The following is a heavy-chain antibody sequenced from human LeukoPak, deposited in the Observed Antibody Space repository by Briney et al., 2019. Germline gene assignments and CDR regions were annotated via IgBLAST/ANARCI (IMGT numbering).Heavy chain of an antibody. CDR1: GFTVSSNY. CDR2: IYSGGST. V-gene: IGHV3-53*01. CDR3: ARGSADGDYLFY. J-gene: IGHJ4*02. D-gene: IGHD4-17*01. Sequence: GGSLRLSCAASGFTVSSNYMSWVRQAPGKGLEWVSVIYSGGSTDYADSVKGRFTISRDNSKNTLYLQMNSLRAEDTAVYYCARGSADGDYLFYWGQGTLVTLSS.